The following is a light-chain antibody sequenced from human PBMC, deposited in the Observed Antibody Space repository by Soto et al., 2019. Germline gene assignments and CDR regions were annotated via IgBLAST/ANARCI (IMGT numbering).Light chain of an antibody. J-gene: IGKJ1*01. CDR1: QGLVYSDGNTY. Sequence: IVMTQTPLSSPVTLGQPASISCRSSQGLVYSDGNTYLSWLQQRPGQPPRLLIYQVSNRLSGVPDRFSRSGAGTDFTLKIRRVEAEDVGLYYCMQAAEFPWTFGQGTRVEIK. CDR2: QVS. CDR3: MQAAEFPWT. V-gene: IGKV2-24*01.